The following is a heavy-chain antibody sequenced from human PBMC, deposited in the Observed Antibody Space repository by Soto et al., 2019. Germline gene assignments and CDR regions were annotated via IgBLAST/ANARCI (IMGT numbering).Heavy chain of an antibody. D-gene: IGHD2-21*01. CDR1: GVSFNSYG. CDR2: INHASQLT. CDR3: ARMRLARLDH. Sequence: QVQLLQSGTEVKRPGSSVTVSCKASGVSFNSYGFAWVRQAPGRGLEWVGKINHASQLTNYEQRLQGRVTITADTSTRTAYIELSGLTSEGTAVYFCARMRLARLDHWGQGPLVTVSS. V-gene: IGHV1-69*09. J-gene: IGHJ4*02.